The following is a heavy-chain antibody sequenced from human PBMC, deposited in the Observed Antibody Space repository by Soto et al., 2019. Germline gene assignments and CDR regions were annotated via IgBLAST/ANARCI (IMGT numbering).Heavy chain of an antibody. V-gene: IGHV3-23*01. CDR1: GFTFSSYA. Sequence: GGSLRLSGAASGFTFSSYAMSWVRQDPGNGLNWVSAISGSVGGTYYADSVKGRLTISRDKSKNTLYLQTTSLRAEDTALYCRAKDFDTYISPLQYGMDVWGTGTTVTVAS. J-gene: IGHJ6*04. CDR2: ISGSVGGT. CDR3: AKDFDTYISPLQYGMDV. D-gene: IGHD6-19*01.